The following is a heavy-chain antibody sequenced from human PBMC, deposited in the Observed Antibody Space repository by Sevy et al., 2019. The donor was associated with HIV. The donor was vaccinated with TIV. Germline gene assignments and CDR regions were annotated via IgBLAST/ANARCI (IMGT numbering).Heavy chain of an antibody. CDR2: IYSGGST. Sequence: GGSLRLSCAASGLTVSSNYMTWVRQAPGKGLEWASVIYSGGSTYYADSVKGRFSISRDSSKNTLYLQMNSLSAEDTAVYYCARGLEHLDVWGKGTTVTVSS. CDR1: GLTVSSNY. V-gene: IGHV3-66*02. J-gene: IGHJ6*04. D-gene: IGHD6-6*01. CDR3: ARGLEHLDV.